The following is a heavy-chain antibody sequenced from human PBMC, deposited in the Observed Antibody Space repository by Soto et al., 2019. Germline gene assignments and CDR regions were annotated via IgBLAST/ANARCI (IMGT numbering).Heavy chain of an antibody. Sequence: QPGGSLRLSCAASGFTFSTYAMNWVRQTPGKGLDWVSSISGSGGSTYYADSVKGRFTISRDNSKNTLDLQMNSLRAEDTAVYYCAKDGKDGYSFDYWGQGTLVTVSS. D-gene: IGHD2-15*01. CDR2: ISGSGGST. J-gene: IGHJ4*02. CDR1: GFTFSTYA. CDR3: AKDGKDGYSFDY. V-gene: IGHV3-23*01.